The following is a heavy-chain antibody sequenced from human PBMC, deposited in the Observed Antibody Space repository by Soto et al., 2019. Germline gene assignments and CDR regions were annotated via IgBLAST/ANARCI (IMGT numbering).Heavy chain of an antibody. J-gene: IGHJ5*02. CDR2: IYYSGST. CDR1: GGSISSSSYY. D-gene: IGHD2-2*01. Sequence: SETLSLTCTVSGGSISSSSYYWGWIRQPPGKGLEWIGSIYYSGSTYYNPSLKSRVTISVDTSKNQFSLKLSSVTAEDTAVYYCERPRLEYQLLFWFDPWGQGTLVTVSS. CDR3: ERPRLEYQLLFWFDP. V-gene: IGHV4-39*01.